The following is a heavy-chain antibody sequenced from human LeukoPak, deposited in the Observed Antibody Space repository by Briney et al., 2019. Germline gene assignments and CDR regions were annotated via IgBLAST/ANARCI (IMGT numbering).Heavy chain of an antibody. Sequence: GGSLRLSCAASGFTFSSYGMHWVRQAPGKGLEWVEVISYDGSNKYYADSVKGRFTISRDNSKNTLYLQMNSLRAEDTAVYYCAKAAKVGANHFDYWGQGTLVTVSS. CDR3: AKAAKVGANHFDY. V-gene: IGHV3-30*18. CDR2: ISYDGSNK. D-gene: IGHD1-26*01. J-gene: IGHJ4*02. CDR1: GFTFSSYG.